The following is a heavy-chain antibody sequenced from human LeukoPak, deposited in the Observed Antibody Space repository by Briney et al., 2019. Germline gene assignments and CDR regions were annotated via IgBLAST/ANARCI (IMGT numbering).Heavy chain of an antibody. CDR3: TRVLLWFGELSAFDY. D-gene: IGHD3-10*01. V-gene: IGHV3-49*04. CDR1: GFTFSDYA. Sequence: GGSLRLSCTASGFTFSDYAMSWVRQAPGKGLEWVGFIRSKAYGGTTEYAASVKGRFTISRDDSKSIAYLQMNSLKTEDTAVYYCTRVLLWFGELSAFDYWGQGTLVTVSS. CDR2: IRSKAYGGTT. J-gene: IGHJ4*02.